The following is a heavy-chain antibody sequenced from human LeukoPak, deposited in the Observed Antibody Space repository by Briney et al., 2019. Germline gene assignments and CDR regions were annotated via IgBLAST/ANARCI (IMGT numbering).Heavy chain of an antibody. D-gene: IGHD4-11*01. V-gene: IGHV4-61*01. CDR2: IYYSGST. Sequence: ETLSLTCTVSGGSVSSGSYYWSWIRQPPGKGLEWIGYIYYSGSTNYNPSLKSRVTISVDTSKNQFSLKLSSVTAADTAVHYCARAPLLAATVIVSRFDYWGQGTLVTVSS. CDR1: GGSVSSGSYY. CDR3: ARAPLLAATVIVSRFDY. J-gene: IGHJ4*02.